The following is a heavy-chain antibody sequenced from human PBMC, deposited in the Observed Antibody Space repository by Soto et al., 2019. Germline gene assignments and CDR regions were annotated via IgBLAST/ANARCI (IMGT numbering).Heavy chain of an antibody. CDR3: ARTLLWFGESTGYYYYYGMDV. V-gene: IGHV1-69*13. CDR2: IIPIFGTA. J-gene: IGHJ6*02. CDR1: GGTFSSYA. Sequence: EASVKVSCKASGGTFSSYAISWVRQAPGQGLEWMGGIIPIFGTANYAQKFQGRVTITADESTSTAYMELSSLRSEDTAVYYCARTLLWFGESTGYYYYYGMDVWGQGTTVTVSS. D-gene: IGHD3-10*01.